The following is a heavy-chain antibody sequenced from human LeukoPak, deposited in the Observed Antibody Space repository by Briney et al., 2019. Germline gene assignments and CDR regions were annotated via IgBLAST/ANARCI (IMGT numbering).Heavy chain of an antibody. CDR2: INPSGGST. CDR1: GYNFISNY. D-gene: IGHD6-19*01. J-gene: IGHJ6*02. V-gene: IGHV1-46*01. CDR3: AREDVVLVDGVRYLYYGLDV. Sequence: ASVKVSCKASGYNFISNYIHWVRQAPGQGLEWMGIINPSGGSTSYAHKFQDRVTMTRDTSTSTVYTELSSLKSEDTGVYYCAREDVVLVDGVRYLYYGLDVWGHGTTVTVSS.